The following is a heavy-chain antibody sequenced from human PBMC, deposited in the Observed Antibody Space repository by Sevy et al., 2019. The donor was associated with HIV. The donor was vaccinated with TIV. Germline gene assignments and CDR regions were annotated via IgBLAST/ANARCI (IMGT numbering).Heavy chain of an antibody. V-gene: IGHV3-7*01. Sequence: GGSLRLSCAASGFSFSNYWMSWVRQAPGKGLEWVANIKQDGSKREYVDSVKGRLTISRDNGKNSVYLQMDSLRAEDTAVYYCAREGSGGFDYWGRGTLVTVSS. CDR1: GFSFSNYW. CDR2: IKQDGSKR. CDR3: AREGSGGFDY. J-gene: IGHJ4*02. D-gene: IGHD2-15*01.